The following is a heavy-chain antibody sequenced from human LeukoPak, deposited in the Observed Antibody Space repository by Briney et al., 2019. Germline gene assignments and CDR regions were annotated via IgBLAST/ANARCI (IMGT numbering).Heavy chain of an antibody. CDR1: GFTFSSYA. V-gene: IGHV3-23*01. Sequence: GGSLRLSCAASGFTFSSYAMTWVRQAPGKGLEWVSAISGSGGSTCYADSVKGRFTISRDNSKNTLYLQMNSLRAEDTAVYYCAKGKGLRYFDWDDAFDIWGQGTMVTVSS. D-gene: IGHD3-9*01. CDR3: AKGKGLRYFDWDDAFDI. CDR2: ISGSGGST. J-gene: IGHJ3*02.